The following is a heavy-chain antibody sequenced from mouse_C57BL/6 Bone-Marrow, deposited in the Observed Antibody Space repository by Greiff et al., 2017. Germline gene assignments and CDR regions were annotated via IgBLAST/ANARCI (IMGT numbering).Heavy chain of an antibody. J-gene: IGHJ3*01. Sequence: QVQLQQPGAELVKPGASVKLSCTASGFTFTSYWMHWVKQRPGQGLEWIGMIHPNSGSTNYNEKFKSKATLTVDKSSSTAYLQLSSLTSEDTAVYYCARGCPAFAYWGQGTLVTVSA. CDR1: GFTFTSYW. D-gene: IGHD6-1*01. CDR3: ARGCPAFAY. V-gene: IGHV1-64*01. CDR2: IHPNSGST.